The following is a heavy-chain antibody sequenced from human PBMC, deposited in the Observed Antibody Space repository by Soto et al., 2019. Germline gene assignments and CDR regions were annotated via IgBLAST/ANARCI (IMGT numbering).Heavy chain of an antibody. Sequence: QLQLVESGGGVVQPGRSLRLSCAASGFTFSSYGIHWVRQAPGKGLEWVAVISYDGSNKYYADSVKGRFTISRDNSKNTLYLQMNSLRPEDTAVYYCAKGLELLFGWYFDLWGRGTLFTVSS. CDR1: GFTFSSYG. V-gene: IGHV3-30*18. D-gene: IGHD1-7*01. CDR2: ISYDGSNK. J-gene: IGHJ2*01. CDR3: AKGLELLFGWYFDL.